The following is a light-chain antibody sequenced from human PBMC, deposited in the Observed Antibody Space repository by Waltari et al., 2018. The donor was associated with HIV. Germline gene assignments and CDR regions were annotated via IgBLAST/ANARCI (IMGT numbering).Light chain of an antibody. CDR3: QSYDSSLSGSVV. V-gene: IGLV1-40*01. CDR1: SSNIGAGYD. Sequence: QSVLTQPPSLSGAPGQRVTISCTGSSSNIGAGYDVHWYQQHPGTAPKLLIYGNSHRPSGVPDRFSGSKSGTSVSLAITGLQAEDEADYYCQSYDSSLSGSVVFGGGTKLTVL. CDR2: GNS. J-gene: IGLJ2*01.